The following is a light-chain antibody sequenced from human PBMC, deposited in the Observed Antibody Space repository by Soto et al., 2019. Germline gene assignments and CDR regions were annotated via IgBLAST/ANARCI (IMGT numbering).Light chain of an antibody. V-gene: IGLV3-1*01. CDR1: KLGNKY. Sequence: SYELTQPPSVSVSPGQTASITCSGDKLGNKYVCWYQQKPGQSPVLVIYQDSKRPSGIPERFSGSNSGNTATLTISGTQAMDEADYLCQAWDSSIVVFGGGTKLTVL. J-gene: IGLJ2*01. CDR3: QAWDSSIVV. CDR2: QDS.